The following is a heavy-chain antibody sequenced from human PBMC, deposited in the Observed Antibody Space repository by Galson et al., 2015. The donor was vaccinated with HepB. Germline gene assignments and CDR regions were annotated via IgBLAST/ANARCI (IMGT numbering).Heavy chain of an antibody. CDR2: ISSRSSLM. CDR3: AGVGAGATRDDLLDY. Sequence: SLRLSCAASGFTFSRFSMNWVRQAPGKGLEWVSSISSRSSLMFYADSLKGRFTISRDDAKNSLYLQMDSLCAEDTAIFYCAGVGAGATRDDLLDYWGQGTLVTVSS. V-gene: IGHV3-21*01. J-gene: IGHJ4*02. CDR1: GFTFSRFS. D-gene: IGHD1-26*01.